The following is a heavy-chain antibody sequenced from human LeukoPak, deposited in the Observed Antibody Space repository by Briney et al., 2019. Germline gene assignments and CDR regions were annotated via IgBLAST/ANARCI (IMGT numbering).Heavy chain of an antibody. CDR2: IRNDGTNK. CDR1: GFTFSSYG. CDR3: AKPEKWLKLFDC. D-gene: IGHD5-24*01. J-gene: IGHJ4*02. Sequence: GGSLRLSCAASGFTFSSYGMHWVRQAPGKGLEWVAFIRNDGTNKYADSVKGRFTISRDNSNNTLYLQMNSLRAEDAAVYYCAKPEKWLKLFDCWGQGTLVTVSS. V-gene: IGHV3-30*02.